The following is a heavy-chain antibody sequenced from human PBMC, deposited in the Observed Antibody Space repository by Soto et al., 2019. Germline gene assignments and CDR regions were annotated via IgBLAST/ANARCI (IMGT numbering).Heavy chain of an antibody. J-gene: IGHJ6*03. Sequence: PGGSLRLSCAASGFTFSSYAMSWVRQAPGKGLEWVSAISGSGGSTYYADSVKGRFTISRDNSKNTLYLQMNSLRAEDTAVYYCAYSYDFWSGYYVDYYYYYMDVWGKGTTVTVSS. CDR1: GFTFSSYA. D-gene: IGHD3-3*01. CDR2: ISGSGGST. V-gene: IGHV3-23*01. CDR3: AYSYDFWSGYYVDYYYYYMDV.